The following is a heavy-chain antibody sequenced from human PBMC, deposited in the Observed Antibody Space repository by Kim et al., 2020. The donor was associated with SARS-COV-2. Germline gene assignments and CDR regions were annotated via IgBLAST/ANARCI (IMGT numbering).Heavy chain of an antibody. CDR2: IYYSGST. V-gene: IGHV4-31*03. CDR1: GGSISSGGYY. CDR3: ATSTPGIAVA. D-gene: IGHD6-19*01. Sequence: SETLSLTCTVSGGSISSGGYYWSWIRQHPGKGLEWIGYIYYSGSTYYNPSLKSRVTISVDTSKNQFSLKLSSVTAADTAVYYCATSTPGIAVAWGQGTLVTVSS. J-gene: IGHJ5*02.